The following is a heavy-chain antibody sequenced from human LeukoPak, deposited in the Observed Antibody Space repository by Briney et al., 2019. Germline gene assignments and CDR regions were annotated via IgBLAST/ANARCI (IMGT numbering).Heavy chain of an antibody. Sequence: GGSLRLSCAASGFTFTNYAMTWVRQAPGKGLEWVSAIDRSDGSTYYADSVKGRFTISRDNSKNTLYLQMNSLRAEDTAVYYCAKDFMVRGVIGSAFDIWGQGTVVTVSS. J-gene: IGHJ3*02. CDR2: IDRSDGST. CDR1: GFTFTNYA. D-gene: IGHD3-10*01. CDR3: AKDFMVRGVIGSAFDI. V-gene: IGHV3-23*01.